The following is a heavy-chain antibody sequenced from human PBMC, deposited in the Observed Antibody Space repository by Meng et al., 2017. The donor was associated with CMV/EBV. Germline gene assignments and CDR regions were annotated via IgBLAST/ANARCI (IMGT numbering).Heavy chain of an antibody. J-gene: IGHJ1*01. V-gene: IGHV4-34*01. Sequence: ESLKISCVVYGGSFSGSYWNWIRQSPGKGLEWIGEINNSGGTYYNPSLETRVAIPIDTSKKQFSLKLNSVTAADSAVYYCATRSISYRAEYYLQWGQGTLVTVSS. D-gene: IGHD3-10*01. CDR1: GGSFSGSY. CDR2: INNSGGT. CDR3: ATRSISYRAEYYLQ.